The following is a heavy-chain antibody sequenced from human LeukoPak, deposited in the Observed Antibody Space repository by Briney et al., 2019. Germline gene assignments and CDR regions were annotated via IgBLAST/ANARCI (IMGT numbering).Heavy chain of an antibody. CDR3: ARGQAGTGDFDY. CDR1: GYTFTSYD. D-gene: IGHD1-1*01. Sequence: ASVKVSCKASGYTFTSYDINWVRQATGQGLEWMGWMNPNSGNTGYAQKFQGRVTMTRNTSISTAYMELSSLRSEDTAVYYCARGQAGTGDFDYWGQGTLVTVSS. V-gene: IGHV1-8*01. CDR2: MNPNSGNT. J-gene: IGHJ4*02.